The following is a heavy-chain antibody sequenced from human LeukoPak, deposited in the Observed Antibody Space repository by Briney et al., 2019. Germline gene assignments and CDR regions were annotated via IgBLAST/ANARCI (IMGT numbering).Heavy chain of an antibody. CDR2: VNHRGST. V-gene: IGHV4-34*01. J-gene: IGHJ3*02. CDR3: AREIIVARGAFDI. D-gene: IGHD5-12*01. CDR1: GGSISSYY. Sequence: SETLSLTCTVSGGSISSYYWSWFRHSPGKGLEWIGEVNHRGSTNYNPSLKSRVTISVDTSKNQFSLKLSSVTAADTAVYYCAREIIVARGAFDIWGQGTMVTVSS.